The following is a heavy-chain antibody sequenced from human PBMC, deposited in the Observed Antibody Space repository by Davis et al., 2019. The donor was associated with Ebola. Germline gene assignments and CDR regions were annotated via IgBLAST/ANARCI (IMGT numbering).Heavy chain of an antibody. Sequence: GGSLRLSCAASGFTFSSYAMSWVRQAPGKGLEWVSAISGSGGSTYYADSVKGRFTISRDNAKNSLYLQMNSLRAEDTAVYYCARGQLVRYFDYWGQGTLVTVSS. CDR2: ISGSGGST. J-gene: IGHJ4*02. V-gene: IGHV3-23*01. CDR1: GFTFSSYA. CDR3: ARGQLVRYFDY. D-gene: IGHD6-6*01.